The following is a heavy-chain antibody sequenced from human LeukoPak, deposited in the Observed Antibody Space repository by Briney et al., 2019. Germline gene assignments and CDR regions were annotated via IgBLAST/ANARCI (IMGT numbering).Heavy chain of an antibody. J-gene: IGHJ3*02. CDR3: ARDLSGTLDI. D-gene: IGHD1-26*01. CDR1: GFTVSSNY. CDR2: IYSGGST. Sequence: GGSLRLSCAASGFTVSSNYMSWVRQAPGKGLEWGSVIYSGGSTYYADSVKSRFTISRDNSKNTLYLQMNSLRAEDTAVYYCARDLSGTLDIWGQGTMVTVSS. V-gene: IGHV3-66*01.